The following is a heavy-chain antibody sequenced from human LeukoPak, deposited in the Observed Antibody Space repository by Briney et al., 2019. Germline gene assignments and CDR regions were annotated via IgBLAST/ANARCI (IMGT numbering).Heavy chain of an antibody. V-gene: IGHV4-4*07. CDR1: GGSISSYY. Sequence: SETLSLTCTASGGSISSYYWSWIRQPAGKGLEWIGRIYTSGSTNYNPSLKSRVTMSVDTSKNQFSLKLSSVTAADTAVYYCARSRSGGRSFYYYYMDVWGKGTTVTISS. D-gene: IGHD1-14*01. CDR2: IYTSGST. CDR3: ARSRSGGRSFYYYYMDV. J-gene: IGHJ6*03.